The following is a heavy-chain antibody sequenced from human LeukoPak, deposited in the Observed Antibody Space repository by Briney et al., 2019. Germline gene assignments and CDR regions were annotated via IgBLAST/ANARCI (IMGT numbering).Heavy chain of an antibody. CDR1: GFTFDDYA. CDR3: TRVGYIDEGIDY. Sequence: GRSLRLSCAASGFTFDDYAMHWVRQAPGKGLEWVSGISWNSGSIGYADSVKGRFTISRDNAKNSLYLQMNSLRAEDTAIYYCTRVGYIDEGIDYWGQGTLVTVSS. V-gene: IGHV3-9*01. D-gene: IGHD5-24*01. CDR2: ISWNSGSI. J-gene: IGHJ4*02.